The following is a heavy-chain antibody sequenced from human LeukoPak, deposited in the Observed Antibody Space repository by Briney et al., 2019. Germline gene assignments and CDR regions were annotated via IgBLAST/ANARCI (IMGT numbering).Heavy chain of an antibody. V-gene: IGHV4-61*02. J-gene: IGHJ4*02. D-gene: IGHD3-10*01. CDR2: IYTSGST. CDR3: ARDSGPITMVRGVPFDY. Sequence: PSETLSLTCTVSGGSISSGSYYWSWIRQPAGKGLEWIGRIYTSGSTNYNPSLKSRVTISVDTSKNQFSLKLSSVTAADTAVYYCARDSGPITMVRGVPFDYWGQGTLVTVSS. CDR1: GGSISSGSYY.